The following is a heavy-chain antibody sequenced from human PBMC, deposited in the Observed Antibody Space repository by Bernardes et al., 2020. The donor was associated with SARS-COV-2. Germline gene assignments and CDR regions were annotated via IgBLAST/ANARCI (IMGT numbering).Heavy chain of an antibody. Sequence: SETLSLTCTVSSGSVSSGSYHWSWIRQSPGKGLEWIGNLYYSGSATYNPSLKSRVTISKDTSKNQISLQLSSVTAADTAVYYCASSPFDSSAFFWGQGTLVTVSS. CDR1: SGSVSSGSYH. D-gene: IGHD3-22*01. CDR2: LYYSGSA. J-gene: IGHJ4*02. CDR3: ASSPFDSSAFF. V-gene: IGHV4-61*01.